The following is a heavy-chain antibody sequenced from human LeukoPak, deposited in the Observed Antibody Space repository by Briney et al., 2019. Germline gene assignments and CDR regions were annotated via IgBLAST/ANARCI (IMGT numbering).Heavy chain of an antibody. CDR3: ARDSSPGEQQLDGAYYYYGMDV. D-gene: IGHD6-13*01. J-gene: IGHJ6*02. V-gene: IGHV3-30*04. CDR1: GFTFSSYA. CDR2: ISYDGSNK. Sequence: GGSLRLSCAASGFTFSSYAMHWVRQAPGKGLEWVAVISYDGSNKYYADSVRGRFTISRDNSKNTLYLQMSSLGAEDTAVYYCARDSSPGEQQLDGAYYYYGMDVWGQGTTVTVSS.